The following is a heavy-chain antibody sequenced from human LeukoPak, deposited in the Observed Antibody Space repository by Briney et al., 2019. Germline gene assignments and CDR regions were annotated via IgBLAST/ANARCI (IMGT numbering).Heavy chain of an antibody. CDR3: ARCWGSGSYLFDAFDI. CDR2: ISSSSSTI. D-gene: IGHD1-26*01. CDR1: GFTFSSYS. J-gene: IGHJ3*02. V-gene: IGHV3-48*04. Sequence: PGGSLRLSCAASGFTFSSYSMNWVRQAPGKVLEWVSYISSSSSTIYYADSVKGRFTISRDNARNSLYLQMNSLRAEDTAVYYCARCWGSGSYLFDAFDIWGQGTMVTVSS.